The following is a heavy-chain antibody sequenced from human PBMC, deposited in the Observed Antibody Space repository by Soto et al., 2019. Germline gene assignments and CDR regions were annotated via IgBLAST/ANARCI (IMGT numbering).Heavy chain of an antibody. J-gene: IGHJ4*02. CDR2: IYSGGST. CDR1: GFTVSSNY. CDR3: ARDGHYYDSSGLLIYDY. V-gene: IGHV3-53*01. Sequence: PGGSLRLSCAASGFTVSSNYMSWVRQAPGKGLEWVSVIYSGGSTYYADSVKGRFTISRDNSKNTLYLQMNSLRAEDTAVYYCARDGHYYDSSGLLIYDYWGQGTLVTVSS. D-gene: IGHD3-22*01.